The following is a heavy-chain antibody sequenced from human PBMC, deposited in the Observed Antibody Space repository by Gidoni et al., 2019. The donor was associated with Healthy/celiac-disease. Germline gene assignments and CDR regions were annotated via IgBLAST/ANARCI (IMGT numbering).Heavy chain of an antibody. D-gene: IGHD3-22*01. CDR1: GFTFSSDA. Sequence: EVQLLESGGGLVQPGGSLRLSCAASGFTFSSDAMSWVRQAPGKGLEWVSAISGSGGSTYYADSVKGRFTISRDNSKNTLYLQMNSLRAEDTAVYYCAKSIQRGGYFSNFDYWGQGTLVTVSS. V-gene: IGHV3-23*01. CDR3: AKSIQRGGYFSNFDY. J-gene: IGHJ4*02. CDR2: ISGSGGST.